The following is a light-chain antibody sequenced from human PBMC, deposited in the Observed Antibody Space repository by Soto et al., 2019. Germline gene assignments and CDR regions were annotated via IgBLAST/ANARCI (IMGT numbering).Light chain of an antibody. CDR3: TSYTIISTYV. CDR1: SSDVGGYNH. J-gene: IGLJ1*01. V-gene: IGLV2-14*01. CDR2: EVS. Sequence: QSVLTQPASVSESPGQSITISCAGTSSDVGGYNHVSWYQQHADKAPKLLIHEVSNRPSGVSNRFSGSKSGNTASLTISGLQAEDEDDYYFTSYTIISTYVFGTGTKVTVL.